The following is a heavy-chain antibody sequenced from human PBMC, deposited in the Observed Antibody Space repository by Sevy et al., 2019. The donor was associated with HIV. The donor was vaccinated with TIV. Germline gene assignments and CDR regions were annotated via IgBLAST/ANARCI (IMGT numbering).Heavy chain of an antibody. CDR3: TRVRALNYYDTSVSMEYNWFDP. J-gene: IGHJ5*02. D-gene: IGHD3-22*01. CDR1: GYTFTSYD. Sequence: ASVKVSCKASGYTFTSYDIHWVRQATGQGLEWMGWMNPNTGNTGYAQKVQGRVTMTRDTSTSTAYMELRSLRSDDTAIYYCTRVRALNYYDTSVSMEYNWFDPWGQGTLVTVSS. V-gene: IGHV1-8*02. CDR2: MNPNTGNT.